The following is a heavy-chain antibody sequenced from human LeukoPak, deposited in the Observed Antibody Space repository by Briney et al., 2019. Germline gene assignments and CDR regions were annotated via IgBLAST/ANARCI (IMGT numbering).Heavy chain of an antibody. CDR1: GYSFTSYW. CDR3: ARQRQDIVVVPAAIEAFYYYMDV. Sequence: GESLQISCKGSGYSFTSYWIGWVRQMPGKGLEWMGIIYPGDSDTRYSPSFQGQVTISADKSISTAYLQWSSLKASDTAMYYCARQRQDIVVVPAAIEAFYYYMDVWAKGPRSPSP. J-gene: IGHJ6*03. V-gene: IGHV5-51*01. CDR2: IYPGDSDT. D-gene: IGHD2-2*02.